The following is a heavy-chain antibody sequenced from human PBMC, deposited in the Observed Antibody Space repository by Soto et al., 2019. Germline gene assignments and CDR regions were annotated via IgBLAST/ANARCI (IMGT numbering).Heavy chain of an antibody. CDR2: IYPGDSDT. J-gene: IGHJ3*02. CDR1: RYSFTSYW. D-gene: IGHD6-19*01. V-gene: IGHV5-51*03. CDR3: AREYSSAPDAFDI. Sequence: EVQLVQSGAEVKKPGESLKISCKGSRYSFTSYWNGWVRQMPGKGLEWMRIIYPGDSDTRYSPSFQGQVTIPADKSISTAYLQWSSLKSSDTAMYYCAREYSSAPDAFDIWGQGTMVTVSS.